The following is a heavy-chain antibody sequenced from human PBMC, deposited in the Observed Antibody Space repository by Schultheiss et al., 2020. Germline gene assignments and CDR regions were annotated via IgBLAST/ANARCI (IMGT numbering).Heavy chain of an antibody. CDR1: GYTFTSYD. CDR2: INPNSGNT. Sequence: ASVKVSCKASGYTFTSYDINWVRQATGQGLEWMGWINPNSGNTGYAQKFQGRVTITADESTSTAYMELSSLRSDDTAVYYCARFLFGIRTTMIVVGHFDYWGQGTLVTVSS. V-gene: IGHV1-8*01. J-gene: IGHJ4*02. D-gene: IGHD3-22*01. CDR3: ARFLFGIRTTMIVVGHFDY.